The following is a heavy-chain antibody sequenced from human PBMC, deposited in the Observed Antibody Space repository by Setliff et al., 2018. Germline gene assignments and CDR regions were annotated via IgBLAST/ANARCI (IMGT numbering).Heavy chain of an antibody. Sequence: PSETLSLTCAVYGGSFSTYFWSWIRQPPGKGLEWIGEISHSGSANYNPSLKSRVTMSVDTSKNQFSLNLNSMTAADTAVYDFRLAHCNTTSCEEALDFWGQGTLVTVSS. V-gene: IGHV4-34*01. D-gene: IGHD2-2*01. CDR3: RLAHCNTTSCEEALDF. CDR2: ISHSGSA. CDR1: GGSFSTYF. J-gene: IGHJ4*02.